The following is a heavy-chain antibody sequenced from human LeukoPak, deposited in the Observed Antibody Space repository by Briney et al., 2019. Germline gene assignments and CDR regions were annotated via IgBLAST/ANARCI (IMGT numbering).Heavy chain of an antibody. CDR3: ALKWAYDSSGYYGAFDI. V-gene: IGHV1-46*01. D-gene: IGHD3-22*01. CDR2: INPSGGST. J-gene: IGHJ3*02. Sequence: ASVKVSCKASGYTFTSYYMHWVRQAPAQGLEWMGIINPSGGSTSYAQKFQGRVTMTRDTSTSTVYMELSSLRSEDTAVYYCALKWAYDSSGYYGAFDIWGQGTMVTVSS. CDR1: GYTFTSYY.